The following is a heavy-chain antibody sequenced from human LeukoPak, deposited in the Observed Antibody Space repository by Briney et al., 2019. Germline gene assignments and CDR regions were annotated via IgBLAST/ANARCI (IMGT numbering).Heavy chain of an antibody. V-gene: IGHV3-7*01. CDR3: ARDGSAGLQRENLDY. D-gene: IGHD5-24*01. CDR1: GFTFSSFW. J-gene: IGHJ4*02. CDR2: IKQDGSEK. Sequence: GGSLRLSCAASGFTFSSFWMSWVRQAPGKGLEWVANIKQDGSEKYYVDSVKGRFTISRDNAKNSLYLQMNSLRVEDTAVYYCARDGSAGLQRENLDYWDQGTLVTVSS.